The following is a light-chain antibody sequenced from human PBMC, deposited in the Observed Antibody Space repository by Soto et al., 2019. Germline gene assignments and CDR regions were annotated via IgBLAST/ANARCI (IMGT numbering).Light chain of an antibody. CDR2: EVS. Sequence: QSVLTQPASVSGSPGQSITISCTGTSSDVGGYNYVSLYQQHPGKAPKVMIYEVSNRPSGVSNRFSGSKSGNTASLTISGLQAEDEAEYYCRSYTTSSTLVVFGTGTKLTVL. V-gene: IGLV2-14*01. J-gene: IGLJ1*01. CDR3: RSYTTSSTLVV. CDR1: SSDVGGYNY.